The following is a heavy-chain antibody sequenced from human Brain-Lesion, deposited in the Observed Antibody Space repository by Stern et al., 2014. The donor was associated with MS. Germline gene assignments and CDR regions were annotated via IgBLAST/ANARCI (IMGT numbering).Heavy chain of an antibody. Sequence: QVQLQESGPGLVKPSQTLSLSCTVSGGSISSGGYYWSWIRQPAGKGLEWIGRIFNSGSTSYNPSLKSRVTISIDPSKTQFSLRLTSMTAADTAVYYCARGRVVPGFQYYATDVWGQGTTVIVSS. V-gene: IGHV4-61*02. CDR2: IFNSGST. CDR1: GGSISSGGYY. J-gene: IGHJ6*02. D-gene: IGHD2-2*01. CDR3: ARGRVVPGFQYYATDV.